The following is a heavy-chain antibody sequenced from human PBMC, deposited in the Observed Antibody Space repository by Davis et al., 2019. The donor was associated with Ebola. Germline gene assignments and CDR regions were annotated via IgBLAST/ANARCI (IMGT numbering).Heavy chain of an antibody. Sequence: GESLKISCAASGFTFGNYVMSWVRQVPGKGLEWVSGISASGGTTYDAASVKGRFTISRDNSNSTLYLQMNSLRDEDTAVYYCATDRNWDFDYWGQGTLVTVSS. V-gene: IGHV3-23*01. CDR2: ISASGGTT. CDR1: GFTFGNYV. J-gene: IGHJ4*02. D-gene: IGHD7-27*01. CDR3: ATDRNWDFDY.